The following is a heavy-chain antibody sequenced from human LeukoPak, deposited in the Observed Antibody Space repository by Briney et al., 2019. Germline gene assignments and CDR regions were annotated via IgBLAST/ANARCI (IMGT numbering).Heavy chain of an antibody. CDR1: GFTFDEYV. Sequence: PGRSLRLSCAGSGFTFDEYVMHWVRQAPGKGLEWVAGINWNSASIGYADSVRGRFTISRDNAKNSLYLQMNSLRPEDTALYFCAKAITAAGNLWFDPGGQGTLVTVSS. CDR3: AKAITAAGNLWFDP. CDR2: INWNSASI. D-gene: IGHD6-13*01. V-gene: IGHV3-9*01. J-gene: IGHJ5*02.